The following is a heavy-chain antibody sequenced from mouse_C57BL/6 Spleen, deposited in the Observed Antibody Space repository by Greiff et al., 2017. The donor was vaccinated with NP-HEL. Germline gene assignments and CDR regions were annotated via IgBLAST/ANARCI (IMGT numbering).Heavy chain of an antibody. D-gene: IGHD1-1*01. CDR1: GYTFTDYY. CDR2: IYPGSGNT. Sequence: QVQLQQSGAELVRPGASVKLSCKASGYTFTDYYINWVKQRPGQGLEWIARIYPGSGNTYYNEKFKGKATLTAEKSSSTAYMQLSSLTSEDSAVYFCARGRIITTVVAFDYWGQGTTLTVSS. CDR3: ARGRIITTVVAFDY. J-gene: IGHJ2*01. V-gene: IGHV1-76*01.